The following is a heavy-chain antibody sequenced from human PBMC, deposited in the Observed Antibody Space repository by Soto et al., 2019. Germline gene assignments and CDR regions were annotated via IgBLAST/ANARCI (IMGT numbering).Heavy chain of an antibody. V-gene: IGHV1-2*04. CDR3: ASKLGKGDAFDI. CDR2: INPNSGGT. J-gene: IGHJ3*02. Sequence: ASVKVSCKASGYTFTGYYMHWVRQAPGQGLEWMGWINPNSGGTNYAQKFQGWVTMTRDTSIRTAYMERSRLRSDDTGVYYCASKLGKGDAFDIWGQGTMVTVSS. CDR1: GYTFTGYY. D-gene: IGHD7-27*01.